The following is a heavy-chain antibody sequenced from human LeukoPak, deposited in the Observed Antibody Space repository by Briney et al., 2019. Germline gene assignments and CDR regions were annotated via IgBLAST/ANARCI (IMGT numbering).Heavy chain of an antibody. Sequence: ASVKVSCKASGYTFIDNYLHWVRQAPGQGLEWMGWINPKSGGTNFAQKFQGRVTMTRDTSISTAYMELDRLTSGDTAIYYCARREFTPAGPDNYHYYYLDVWGKGTMLTVSS. CDR2: INPKSGGT. D-gene: IGHD2-15*01. J-gene: IGHJ6*03. CDR3: ARREFTPAGPDNYHYYYLDV. CDR1: GYTFIDNY. V-gene: IGHV1-2*02.